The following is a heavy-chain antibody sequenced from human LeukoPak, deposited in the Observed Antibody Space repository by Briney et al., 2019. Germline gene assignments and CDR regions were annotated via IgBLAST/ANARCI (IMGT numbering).Heavy chain of an antibody. CDR2: IKQDGSEK. CDR3: ASVVPAEY. Sequence: GGSLRLSCAVSGLTFSSYWMTWVRQAPGKGLELVANIKQDGSEKYYVDSVKGRFTISRDNAKNSLYLQMSSVRAEDTAVYYCASVVPAEYWGQGTLVTVSS. D-gene: IGHD2-2*01. V-gene: IGHV3-7*01. CDR1: GLTFSSYW. J-gene: IGHJ4*02.